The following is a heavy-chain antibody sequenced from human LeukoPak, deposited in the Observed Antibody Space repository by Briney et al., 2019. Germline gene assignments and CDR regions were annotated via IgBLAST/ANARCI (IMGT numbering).Heavy chain of an antibody. V-gene: IGHV3-33*01. J-gene: IGHJ4*02. CDR2: IWYDGSNK. D-gene: IGHD2-21*01. CDR3: ARYLGHIVVVNTPDY. CDR1: GFTFSSYG. Sequence: GGSLRLSCAASGFTFSSYGMHWVRQAPGKGLEWVAVIWYDGSNKYYADSVKGRFTISRDNSKNTLYLQMNSLRAEDTAVYYCARYLGHIVVVNTPDYWGQGTLVTVSS.